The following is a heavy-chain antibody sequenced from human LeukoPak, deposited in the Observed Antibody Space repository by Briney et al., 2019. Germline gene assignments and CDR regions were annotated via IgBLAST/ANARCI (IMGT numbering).Heavy chain of an antibody. CDR3: ARDRVPHRHDAFDI. CDR2: IIPIFGTA. J-gene: IGHJ3*02. V-gene: IGHV1-69*01. Sequence: EASVKVSCKASGGTFSSYAISWVRQAPGQGLEWMGGIIPIFGTANYAQKFQGRVTITADESTSTAYMELSSLRSEDTAVYYCARDRVPHRHDAFDIWGQGTMVTVSS. CDR1: GGTFSSYA. D-gene: IGHD3-10*01.